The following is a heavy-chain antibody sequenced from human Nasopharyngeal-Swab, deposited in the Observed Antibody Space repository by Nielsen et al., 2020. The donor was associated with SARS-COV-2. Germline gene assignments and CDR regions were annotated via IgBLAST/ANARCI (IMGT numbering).Heavy chain of an antibody. CDR1: GYTFTGYY. CDR2: INPNSGGT. Sequence: ASVKVSCKASGYTFTGYYMHWVRQAPGQGLEWMGRINPNSGGTNYAQKFQGRVTMTRDTSISTAYMELSRLRSDDTAVYYCARDTSDSSGWDWFDPWGQGTLVTVSS. D-gene: IGHD6-19*01. J-gene: IGHJ5*02. CDR3: ARDTSDSSGWDWFDP. V-gene: IGHV1-2*06.